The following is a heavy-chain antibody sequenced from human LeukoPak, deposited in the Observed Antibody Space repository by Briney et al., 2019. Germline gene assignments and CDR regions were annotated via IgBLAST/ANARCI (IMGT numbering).Heavy chain of an antibody. CDR3: ARGEGYGFFDY. CDR2: IYYSGST. V-gene: IGHV4-59*01. J-gene: IGHJ4*02. Sequence: PSETLSLTCTVSGGSISSYYWSWIRQPPGKGLEWIGYIYYSGSTNYNPSLKSRVTISVDTSKNQFSLKLSSVTAADTAAYYCARGEGYGFFDYWGQGTLVTVSS. D-gene: IGHD5-12*01. CDR1: GGSISSYY.